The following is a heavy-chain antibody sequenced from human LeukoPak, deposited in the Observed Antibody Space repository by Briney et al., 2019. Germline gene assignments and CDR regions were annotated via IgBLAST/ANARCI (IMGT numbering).Heavy chain of an antibody. CDR3: ARDSYIAAADTWFDP. V-gene: IGHV1-3*01. CDR2: INSAYGNT. J-gene: IGHJ5*02. Sequence: GASVKVSCKASGYTFTTYAIHWVRQAPGQRLEWMGWINSAYGNTKYSQKFQGRVTITSDTSATSAYMEVHSLTSEDTAIYYCARDSYIAAADTWFDPWGQGTLVTVSS. CDR1: GYTFTTYA. D-gene: IGHD6-13*01.